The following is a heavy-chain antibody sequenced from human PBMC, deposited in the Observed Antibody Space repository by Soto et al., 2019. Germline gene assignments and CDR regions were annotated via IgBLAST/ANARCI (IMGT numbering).Heavy chain of an antibody. CDR1: GDTFTSYY. Sequence: GASVKVSCKAPGDTFTSYYLNWVRQAPGQGLEWMGVINPHGGSTKYAQKFQGRITMTRDTSRSTVYMELSSLRSDDTAIYYCARSSVGNFGIIIEGSNWFDPWGQGTLVTVSS. CDR3: ARSSVGNFGIIIEGSNWFDP. V-gene: IGHV1-46*01. D-gene: IGHD3-3*01. J-gene: IGHJ5*02. CDR2: INPHGGST.